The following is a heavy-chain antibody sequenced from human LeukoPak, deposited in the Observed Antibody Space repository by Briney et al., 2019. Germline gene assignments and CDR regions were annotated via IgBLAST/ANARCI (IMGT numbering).Heavy chain of an antibody. D-gene: IGHD3-22*01. Sequence: GGSLRLSCAASGFTFDDYGMSWVRQAPGKGLEWVSGINWNGGSTGYADSVKGRFTISRDNAKNSLYLQMNSLRAEDTALYYCARVTDYYDSSGYLVHYMDVWAKGPRSPSP. CDR1: GFTFDDYG. J-gene: IGHJ6*03. V-gene: IGHV3-20*04. CDR3: ARVTDYYDSSGYLVHYMDV. CDR2: INWNGGST.